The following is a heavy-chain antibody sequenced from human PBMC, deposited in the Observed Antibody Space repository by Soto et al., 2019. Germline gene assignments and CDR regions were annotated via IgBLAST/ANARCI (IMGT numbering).Heavy chain of an antibody. Sequence: GASVKVSCKASGYTFTGYYMHWVRQAPGQGLEWMGWINPNSGGTNYAQKFQGRVTMTRDTSISTAYMELSRLRSDDTAVYYCARDVVPAAIHPYYFDYRGQGTLVTVSS. V-gene: IGHV1-2*02. CDR3: ARDVVPAAIHPYYFDY. CDR1: GYTFTGYY. CDR2: INPNSGGT. J-gene: IGHJ4*02. D-gene: IGHD2-2*02.